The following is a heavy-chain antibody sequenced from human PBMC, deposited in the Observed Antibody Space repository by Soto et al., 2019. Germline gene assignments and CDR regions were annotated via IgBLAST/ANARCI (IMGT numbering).Heavy chain of an antibody. J-gene: IGHJ4*02. Sequence: ASETLSLTCTVSGGSISSYYWSWIRQPPGKGLEWIGYIYYSGSTNYNPALKSRVTISVDTSKNQFSLKLSSVTAADTAVYYCARVTPDDFWSGYSFDYWGQGTLVTVSS. CDR3: ARVTPDDFWSGYSFDY. D-gene: IGHD3-3*01. CDR2: IYYSGST. CDR1: GGSISSYY. V-gene: IGHV4-59*01.